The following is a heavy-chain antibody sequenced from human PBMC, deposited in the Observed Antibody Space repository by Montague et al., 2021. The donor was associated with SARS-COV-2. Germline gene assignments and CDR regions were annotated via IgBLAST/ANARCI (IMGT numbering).Heavy chain of an antibody. CDR3: ARATRSIVVLTWFDP. Sequence: TLSLTCTVSGGSISSGGYYWSCICQHQGKDLESIGNNYYSGSTYYNPSLKSRVTISVDTSKNQFSLKLSSVTAADTAVYYCARATRSIVVLTWFDPWGQGTLVTVSS. V-gene: IGHV4-31*03. CDR1: GGSISSGGYY. J-gene: IGHJ5*02. CDR2: NYYSGST. D-gene: IGHD3-22*01.